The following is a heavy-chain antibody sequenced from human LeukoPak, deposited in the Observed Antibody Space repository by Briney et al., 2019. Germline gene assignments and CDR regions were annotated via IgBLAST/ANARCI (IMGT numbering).Heavy chain of an antibody. J-gene: IGHJ4*02. Sequence: SETLSLTCTVSGGSIIRASSYWGWIRQPPGKGLEWIGSIYYSGSTYYNPSLKSRVTISIDTSKNLFSLKLSSLTAADTAVYYCARVESMVRGVIFYWGQGTLVTVSS. D-gene: IGHD3-10*01. CDR3: ARVESMVRGVIFY. CDR2: IYYSGST. CDR1: GGSIIRASSY. V-gene: IGHV4-39*01.